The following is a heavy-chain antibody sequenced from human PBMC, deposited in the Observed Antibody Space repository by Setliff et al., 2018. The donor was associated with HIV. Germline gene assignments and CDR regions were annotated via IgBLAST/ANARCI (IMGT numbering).Heavy chain of an antibody. V-gene: IGHV4-61*09. Sequence: SETLSLTCTVSGGSISSGIYYWIWIRQPAGKGLEWIGHVYTTGGTNYNPSLESRLTISVDTSRNQFSLRLSSVTAADTAVYYCARLSYSSGWYYFDYWGQGTLVTVSS. D-gene: IGHD6-19*01. CDR3: ARLSYSSGWYYFDY. CDR1: GGSISSGIYY. CDR2: VYTTGGT. J-gene: IGHJ4*02.